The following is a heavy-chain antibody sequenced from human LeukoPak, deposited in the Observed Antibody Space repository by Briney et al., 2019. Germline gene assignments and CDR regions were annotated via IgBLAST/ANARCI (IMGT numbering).Heavy chain of an antibody. Sequence: ASVKVSCKASGYTFTSYGISWVRQAPGQGLEWMGWISAYNGNTNYAQKLQGRVTMTSDTSTSTAYMELRSLRSDDTAVYYCARDLIAARPGWFDPWGQGTLVTVSS. J-gene: IGHJ5*02. CDR2: ISAYNGNT. CDR3: ARDLIAARPGWFDP. CDR1: GYTFTSYG. D-gene: IGHD6-6*01. V-gene: IGHV1-18*01.